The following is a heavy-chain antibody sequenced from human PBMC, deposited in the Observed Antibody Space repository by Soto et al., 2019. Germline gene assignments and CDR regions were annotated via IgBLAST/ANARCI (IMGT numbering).Heavy chain of an antibody. V-gene: IGHV4-59*01. Sequence: PSETLSLTCTVSGGSISSYYWSWIPQPPGKGLEWIGYIYYSGSTNYNPSLQSRVTISVDTSKNQFSLKLSSVTAADTAVYFCARDGRAVPGWMNWFDPWGQGTLVTVSS. D-gene: IGHD6-19*01. CDR1: GGSISSYY. CDR2: IYYSGST. J-gene: IGHJ5*02. CDR3: ARDGRAVPGWMNWFDP.